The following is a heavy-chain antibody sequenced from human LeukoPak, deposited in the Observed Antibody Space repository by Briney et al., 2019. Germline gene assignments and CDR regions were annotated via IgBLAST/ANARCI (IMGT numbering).Heavy chain of an antibody. CDR1: GFTFSSYA. Sequence: GGSLRLSCAASGFTFSSYAMHWVRQAPGKGLEWVAVISYDGRNKYYADSVKGRFTISRDSSKNTLYMQMNTLRAEDTAVYYCARRAPGAAFDYWGQGTLVTVSS. D-gene: IGHD6-19*01. CDR2: ISYDGRNK. V-gene: IGHV3-30-3*01. J-gene: IGHJ4*02. CDR3: ARRAPGAAFDY.